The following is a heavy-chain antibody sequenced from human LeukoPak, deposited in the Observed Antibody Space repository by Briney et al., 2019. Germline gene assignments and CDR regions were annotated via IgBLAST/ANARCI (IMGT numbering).Heavy chain of an antibody. CDR3: ARGAAGTFY. V-gene: IGHV4-30-2*01. CDR2: IFHSGST. Sequence: KPSETLSLTCSVSGDSISSGGFFWSWIRQPPGKGLEWNGYIFHSGSTSYNPSLQSRVTMSVDRSKNWFSLKVNSVTAADTAVYDCARGAAGTFYWGQGTLVTVSS. J-gene: IGHJ4*02. CDR1: GDSISSGGFF. D-gene: IGHD6-13*01.